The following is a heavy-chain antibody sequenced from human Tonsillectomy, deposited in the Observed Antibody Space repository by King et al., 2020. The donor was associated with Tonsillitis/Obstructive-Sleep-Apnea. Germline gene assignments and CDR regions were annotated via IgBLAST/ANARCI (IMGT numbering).Heavy chain of an antibody. V-gene: IGHV3-73*01. D-gene: IGHD2-15*01. CDR3: TRDGYYCSGGSCYSGN. CDR2: IRSKANSYAT. J-gene: IGHJ4*02. CDR1: GFTFSGSA. Sequence: VQLVESGGGLVQPGGSLKLSCAASGFTFSGSAMHWVRQASGKGLEWVGRIRSKANSYATAYAASVKGRFTISRDDSMNTAYLQMNSLKTEDTAVYYCTRDGYYCSGGSCYSGNWGQGTLVTVSS.